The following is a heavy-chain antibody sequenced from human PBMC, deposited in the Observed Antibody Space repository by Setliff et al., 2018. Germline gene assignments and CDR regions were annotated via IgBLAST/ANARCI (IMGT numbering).Heavy chain of an antibody. J-gene: IGHJ4*02. CDR2: IKQDGSEK. CDR3: ARGPYSSSWYALRPLEGLNDY. V-gene: IGHV3-7*01. D-gene: IGHD6-13*01. Sequence: PGGSLRLSCAASGFTFSSYWMSWVRQAPGKGLEWVANIKQDGSEKYYVDSVKGRFTISRDNAKNSLYLQMNSLRAEDTAVYYCARGPYSSSWYALRPLEGLNDYWGQGTLVTVSS. CDR1: GFTFSSYW.